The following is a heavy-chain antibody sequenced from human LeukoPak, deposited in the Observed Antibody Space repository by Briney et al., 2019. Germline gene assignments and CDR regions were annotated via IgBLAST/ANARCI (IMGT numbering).Heavy chain of an antibody. V-gene: IGHV1-24*01. CDR3: ARVLGYCSSTSCFPGSSLDYYYYGMDV. J-gene: IGHJ6*02. CDR1: GYTLTELS. CDR2: FDPEDGET. Sequence: ASVKVSCKVSGYTLTELSMHWVRQAPGKGLEWMGGFDPEDGETIYAQKFQGRVTMTEDTSTDTAYMELSSLRSEDTAVYYCARVLGYCSSTSCFPGSSLDYYYYGMDVWGQGTTVTVSS. D-gene: IGHD2-2*01.